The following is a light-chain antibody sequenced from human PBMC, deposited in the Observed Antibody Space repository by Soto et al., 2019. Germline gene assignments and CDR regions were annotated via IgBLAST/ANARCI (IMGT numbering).Light chain of an antibody. V-gene: IGKV3-11*01. J-gene: IGKJ4*01. CDR3: QQRSNWPPNT. Sequence: EILMTQSPDTLSVSPGERVTLSCRASRTVSNRLAWYQHKPGQAPRLLIYDASNRATGIPARFSGSGSGTDFTLTISSLEPEDFAVYYCQQRSNWPPNTFGGGTKVDI. CDR1: RTVSNR. CDR2: DAS.